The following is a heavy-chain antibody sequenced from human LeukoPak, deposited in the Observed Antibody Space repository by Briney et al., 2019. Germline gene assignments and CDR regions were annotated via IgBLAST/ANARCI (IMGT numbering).Heavy chain of an antibody. CDR1: GYTFTSYG. D-gene: IGHD3-9*01. V-gene: IGHV1-18*01. Sequence: ASVTLSCKASGYTFTSYGISWVRQAPGQGLEWMGWISAYNGNTNFAQKLQGRVTMTTDTSTSTAYMDLRSLRSDDTAVYYCARDQAATNTQVRFCLDWGQGTLVTVSS. CDR2: ISAYNGNT. CDR3: ARDQAATNTQVRFCLD. J-gene: IGHJ4*02.